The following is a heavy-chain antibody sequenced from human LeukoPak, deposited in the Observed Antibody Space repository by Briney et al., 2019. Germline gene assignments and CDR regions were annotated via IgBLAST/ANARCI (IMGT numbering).Heavy chain of an antibody. Sequence: ASVKVSCKPSGYTFTTYGIIWVRPAPGQGLERMGWISAYNGNTNYAQNVQGRVTMTTDTSTSTAYMELRSLRSDDTALYYCARWLRGYNDWFDPWGQGTLLTVSS. CDR1: GYTFTTYG. V-gene: IGHV1-18*01. CDR2: ISAYNGNT. CDR3: ARWLRGYNDWFDP. J-gene: IGHJ5*02. D-gene: IGHD3-22*01.